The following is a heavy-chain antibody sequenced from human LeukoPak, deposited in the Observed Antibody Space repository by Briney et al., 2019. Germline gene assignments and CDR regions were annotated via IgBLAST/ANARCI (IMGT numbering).Heavy chain of an antibody. Sequence: SVKVSCKASGYTFTGYYMHWVRQAPGQGLEWMGGIIPIFGTANYAQKFQGRVTITADESTSTAYIELSSLRSEDTAVYYCARDRVVSHQDSGSYYYYYYGMDVWGQGTTVTVSS. J-gene: IGHJ6*02. CDR3: ARDRVVSHQDSGSYYYYYYGMDV. V-gene: IGHV1-69*13. CDR1: GYTFTGYY. CDR2: IIPIFGTA. D-gene: IGHD1-26*01.